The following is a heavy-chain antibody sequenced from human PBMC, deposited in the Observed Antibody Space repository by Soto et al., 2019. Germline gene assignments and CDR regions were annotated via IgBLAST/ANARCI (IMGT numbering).Heavy chain of an antibody. CDR2: VYRTGST. CDR1: GGSISTSNW. CDR3: ARARATIAAAAIFDC. V-gene: IGHV4-4*02. Sequence: QVQLQESGPRLVKPSGTLSLTCAVSGGSISTSNWWSWVRQPPGKGLEWIGEVYRTGSTNYNPSLVCRLTISVDKSKNQFSLKLTSVTAADTAVYYCARARATIAAAAIFDCWGHGTLVTVSS. J-gene: IGHJ4*01. D-gene: IGHD6-13*01.